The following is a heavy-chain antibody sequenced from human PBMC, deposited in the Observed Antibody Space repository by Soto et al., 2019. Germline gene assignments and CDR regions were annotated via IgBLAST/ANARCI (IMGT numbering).Heavy chain of an antibody. Sequence: ASVKVSCKASGYTFTGYYMHWVRRAPGQGLEWMGWINPNSGGTNYAQKFQGRVTMTRDTSISTAYMELSRLRSDDTAVYYCARGKLKVQLESGAPDYWGQGTLVTVS. CDR3: ARGKLKVQLESGAPDY. J-gene: IGHJ4*02. V-gene: IGHV1-2*02. CDR1: GYTFTGYY. D-gene: IGHD1-1*01. CDR2: INPNSGGT.